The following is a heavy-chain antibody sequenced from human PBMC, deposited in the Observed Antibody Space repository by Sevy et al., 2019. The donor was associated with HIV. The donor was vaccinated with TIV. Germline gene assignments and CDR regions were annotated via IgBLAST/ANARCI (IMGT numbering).Heavy chain of an antibody. CDR1: GFTFSSYS. Sequence: GGSLRLSCAASGFTFSSYSMNWVRQAPGKGLEWVSYISSSSSTIYYADSVKGRFTISRDNAKNSLYLRMNSLRDEDTAVYYCASQDYYGSGSYYTWGQGTLVTVSS. J-gene: IGHJ5*02. D-gene: IGHD3-10*01. CDR2: ISSSSSTI. V-gene: IGHV3-48*02. CDR3: ASQDYYGSGSYYT.